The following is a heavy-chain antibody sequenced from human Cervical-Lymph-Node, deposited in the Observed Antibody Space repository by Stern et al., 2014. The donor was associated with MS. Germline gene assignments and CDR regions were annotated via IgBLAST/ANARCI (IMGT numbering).Heavy chain of an antibody. CDR1: GYSFTSYW. Sequence: VQLEESGAEMKKPGESLKISCKASGYSFTSYWIAWVRQMPGKGLEWMGIVYPGDSDTRYNWAFQGQITISADKSTNTAYLQWNSLQASDSGIYYCARQSSTGWSAFDPWGQGTPVTVSS. D-gene: IGHD6-19*01. CDR2: VYPGDSDT. CDR3: ARQSSTGWSAFDP. V-gene: IGHV5-51*01. J-gene: IGHJ5*02.